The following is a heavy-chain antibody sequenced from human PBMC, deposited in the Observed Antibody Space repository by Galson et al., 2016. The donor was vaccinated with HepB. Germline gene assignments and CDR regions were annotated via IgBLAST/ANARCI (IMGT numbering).Heavy chain of an antibody. J-gene: IGHJ6*02. CDR1: GFTFNNYG. CDR2: IWYDGSKE. V-gene: IGHV3-33*02. D-gene: IGHD6-25*01. CDR3: ARGRSSAGYYGLDV. Sequence: LRFSCATSGFTFNNYGFYWVRQAPGKGLEWVAVIWYDGSKEFYADYAKGRFTISRDDSKNTLFLQMNSLRGEDTALYYCARGRSSAGYYGLDVWGQGTAVTVSS.